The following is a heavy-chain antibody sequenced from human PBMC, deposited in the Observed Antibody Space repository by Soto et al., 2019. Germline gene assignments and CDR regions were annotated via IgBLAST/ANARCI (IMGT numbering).Heavy chain of an antibody. CDR2: ISSGGDTI. Sequence: EVQLVESGGGLAQPGGSLRLSCAASGFTFSDYGVTWVRQAPGKGLEWISYISSGGDTIYYADSVKGRFTISRDDAKETLFLPMNSLRDEDTAVYYCTRVSRTWEDDYWGRGTLVTVSS. J-gene: IGHJ4*02. CDR1: GFTFSDYG. V-gene: IGHV3-48*02. CDR3: TRVSRTWEDDY. D-gene: IGHD1-26*01.